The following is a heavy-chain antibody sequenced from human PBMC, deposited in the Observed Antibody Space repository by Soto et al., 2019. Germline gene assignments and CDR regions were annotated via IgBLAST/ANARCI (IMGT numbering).Heavy chain of an antibody. Sequence: GGSLRLSCAASGFTFSSYGMHWVRQAPGKGLEWLAVLSYDGSNKYYADSVKGRFTISRDNSKNTLYLQMNSLRAEDTAVYYCAKDLGATWDDYWGQGTLVTVSS. CDR1: GFTFSSYG. D-gene: IGHD1-26*01. J-gene: IGHJ4*02. CDR3: AKDLGATWDDY. CDR2: LSYDGSNK. V-gene: IGHV3-30*18.